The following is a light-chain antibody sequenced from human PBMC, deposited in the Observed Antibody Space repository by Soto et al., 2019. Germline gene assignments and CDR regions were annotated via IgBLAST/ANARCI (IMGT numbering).Light chain of an antibody. Sequence: QSVLTQPASVSGSPGQSITISCTGTSSDVGGYNYVPWYQQHPGKAPKLMIYEVNYRPSGVSNRFSGSKSGNTASLTISGLQAEDEADYYCSSYTSSSTGVFGTGTKVTV. CDR1: SSDVGGYNY. CDR2: EVN. CDR3: SSYTSSSTGV. V-gene: IGLV2-14*01. J-gene: IGLJ1*01.